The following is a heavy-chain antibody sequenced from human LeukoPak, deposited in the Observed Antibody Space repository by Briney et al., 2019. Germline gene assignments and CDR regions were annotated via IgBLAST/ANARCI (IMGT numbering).Heavy chain of an antibody. CDR3: ARDMGRYGGYDYDY. J-gene: IGHJ4*02. D-gene: IGHD5-12*01. Sequence: ASVKVSCKTSGYTFTDYYLHWVRQAPGQGPEWVGWIHPNSGATHYAQKFQGRLTMTRDTSISTVYMELTRLRSDDTAVYYCARDMGRYGGYDYDYWGQGTLVTASS. CDR1: GYTFTDYY. CDR2: IHPNSGAT. V-gene: IGHV1-2*02.